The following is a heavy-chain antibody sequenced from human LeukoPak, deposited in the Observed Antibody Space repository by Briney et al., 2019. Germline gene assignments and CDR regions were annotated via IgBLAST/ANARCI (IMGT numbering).Heavy chain of an antibody. D-gene: IGHD3-22*01. V-gene: IGHV4-34*01. CDR2: INHSGST. CDR1: GFTFSSYA. Sequence: GSLRLSCAASGFTFSSYAMSWIRQPPGKGLEWIGEINHSGSTNYNPSLKSRVTISVDTSKNQFSLKLSSVTAADTAVYYCARARYYDSSGYHDFDYWGQGTLVTVSS. J-gene: IGHJ4*02. CDR3: ARARYYDSSGYHDFDY.